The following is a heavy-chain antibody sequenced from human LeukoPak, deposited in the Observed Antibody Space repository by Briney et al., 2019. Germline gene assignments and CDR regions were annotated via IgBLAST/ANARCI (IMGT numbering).Heavy chain of an antibody. CDR3: ARPASDGNSKDYYYYMDV. D-gene: IGHD4-23*01. CDR1: GYSFTSYW. V-gene: IGHV5-51*01. J-gene: IGHJ6*03. CDR2: IYPGDSDT. Sequence: GESLKISCKGSGYSFTSYWIGWVRQMPGKGLEWMGIIYPGDSDTRYSPSFQGQVTISADKSISTAYLQWSSLKASDTAMYYCARPASDGNSKDYYYYMDVWGKGTTVTVSS.